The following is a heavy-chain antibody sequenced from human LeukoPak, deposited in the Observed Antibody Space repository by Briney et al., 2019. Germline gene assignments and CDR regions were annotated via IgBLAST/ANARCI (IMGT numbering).Heavy chain of an antibody. D-gene: IGHD3-22*01. V-gene: IGHV1-2*02. Sequence: ASVKVSCKASGSTFTGYYMHWVRQAPGQGLEWMGWINPNSGGTNYAQTFQGRVTMTRDTSVSTAYMERSRLRSDDTALYYCASLYYDSSAFNIWGQGTMGTVSS. J-gene: IGHJ3*02. CDR1: GSTFTGYY. CDR2: INPNSGGT. CDR3: ASLYYDSSAFNI.